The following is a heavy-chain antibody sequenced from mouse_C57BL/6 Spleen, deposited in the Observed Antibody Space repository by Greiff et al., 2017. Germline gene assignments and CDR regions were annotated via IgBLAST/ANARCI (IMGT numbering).Heavy chain of an antibody. D-gene: IGHD1-1*01. V-gene: IGHV1-52*01. Sequence: VQLQQPGAELVRPGSSVKLSCKASGYTFTSYWMHWVKQRPIQGLEWIGNIDPSDSETHYNQKFKDKATLTVDKSSSTAYMQLSSLTSEDSAVYYCARGGSNPGDYFDYWGQGTTLTVSS. CDR1: GYTFTSYW. CDR2: IDPSDSET. J-gene: IGHJ2*01. CDR3: ARGGSNPGDYFDY.